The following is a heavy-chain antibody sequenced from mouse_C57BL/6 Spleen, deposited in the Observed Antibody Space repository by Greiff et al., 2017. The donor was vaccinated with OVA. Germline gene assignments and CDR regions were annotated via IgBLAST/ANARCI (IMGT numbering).Heavy chain of an antibody. J-gene: IGHJ4*01. Sequence: VQLQQSGPGLVQPSQSLSITCTVSGFSLTSYGVPWVRQSPGKGLAWLGLLWRGGSTDYNAAFMSKLSITKDNSKSQVFFKMNSLQADDTAIYYCAKEYYGSSSAMDYWGQGTSVTVSS. CDR3: AKEYYGSSSAMDY. CDR2: LWRGGST. CDR1: GFSLTSYG. D-gene: IGHD1-1*01. V-gene: IGHV2-5*01.